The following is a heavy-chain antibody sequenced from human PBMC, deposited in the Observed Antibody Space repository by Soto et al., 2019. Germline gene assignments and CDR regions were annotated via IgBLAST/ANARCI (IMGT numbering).Heavy chain of an antibody. V-gene: IGHV1-69*01. J-gene: IGHJ4*02. CDR3: ARDPYYYDSSGYYYVGGGFDY. CDR2: IIPIFGTA. CDR1: GGTFSSYA. Sequence: QVQLVQSGAEVKKPGSSVKVSCKASGGTFSSYAISWVRQAPGQGLEWMGGIIPIFGTANYAQKFQGRVTITAEESTSTAYMELSSLRSEDTAVYYCARDPYYYDSSGYYYVGGGFDYWGQGTLVTVSS. D-gene: IGHD3-22*01.